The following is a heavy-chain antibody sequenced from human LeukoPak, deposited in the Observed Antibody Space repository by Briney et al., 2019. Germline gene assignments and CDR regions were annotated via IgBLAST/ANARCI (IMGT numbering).Heavy chain of an antibody. V-gene: IGHV3-48*04. Sequence: LSGGSLRLSCAASGFTFSSYAMNWVRQAPGKGLEWVSYISGDSDTIHYTDSVKGRFTISREDTKNSLTLQMNSLRAEDTAVYYCARERAIFGVVGDHWGQGILVTVSS. CDR1: GFTFSSYA. J-gene: IGHJ4*02. CDR3: ARERAIFGVVGDH. CDR2: ISGDSDTI. D-gene: IGHD3-3*01.